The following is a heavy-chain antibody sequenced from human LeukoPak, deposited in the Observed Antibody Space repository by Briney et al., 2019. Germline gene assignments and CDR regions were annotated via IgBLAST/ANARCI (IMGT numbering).Heavy chain of an antibody. CDR3: ARDSSYDSSGYEN. CDR1: GGSFSGYY. V-gene: IGHV4-34*01. Sequence: PSETLSLTCAVYGGSFSGYYWSWIRQPPGKGLEWIGEINHSGSTNYNPSLESRVTISVDTSKNQFSLKLSSVTAADTAVYYCARDSSYDSSGYENWGQGTLVTVSS. J-gene: IGHJ4*02. D-gene: IGHD3-22*01. CDR2: INHSGST.